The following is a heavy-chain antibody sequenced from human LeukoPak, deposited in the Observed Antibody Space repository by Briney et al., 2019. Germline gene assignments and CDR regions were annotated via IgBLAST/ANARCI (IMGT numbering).Heavy chain of an antibody. V-gene: IGHV3-7*03. CDR1: GFTFSSYW. D-gene: IGHD3-22*01. J-gene: IGHJ3*02. Sequence: PGGSLRLSCAASGFTFSSYWMSWVRQAPGKGLEWVANIKQDGSEKYYVDSVKGRFTISRDNAKNSLYLQMDSLRAEDTAVYYCARNGYYYDSSGYYYAGGNDAFDIWGQGTMVTVSS. CDR2: IKQDGSEK. CDR3: ARNGYYYDSSGYYYAGGNDAFDI.